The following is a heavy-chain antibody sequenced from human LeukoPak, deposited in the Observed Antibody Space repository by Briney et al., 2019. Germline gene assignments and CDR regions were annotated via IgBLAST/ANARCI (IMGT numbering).Heavy chain of an antibody. Sequence: GASVKVTCKASGYTFTSYDINWVRQATGQGLAWMGWMNPNSGNTCYAQKSQGRVTMTRNTSISTAYMELSSLRSEDTAVYYCARGLGELWLPVPTRPYGMDVWGQGTTVTVSS. J-gene: IGHJ6*02. D-gene: IGHD5-18*01. CDR3: ARGLGELWLPVPTRPYGMDV. CDR1: GYTFTSYD. CDR2: MNPNSGNT. V-gene: IGHV1-8*01.